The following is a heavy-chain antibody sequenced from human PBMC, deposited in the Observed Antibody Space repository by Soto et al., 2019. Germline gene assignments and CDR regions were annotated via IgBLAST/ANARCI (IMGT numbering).Heavy chain of an antibody. D-gene: IGHD6-13*01. CDR1: GCTFSSYA. V-gene: IGHV3-23*01. Sequence: GGLRRSCSASGCTFSSYAMSWVRQAPGKGLEWVSAISGSGGSTYYADSVKGRFTISRDNSKNTLYLQMNSLRAEDTAVYYSARDNGYSSSQHGDNWFDPWGQGTLVTVYS. J-gene: IGHJ5*02. CDR3: ARDNGYSSSQHGDNWFDP. CDR2: ISGSGGST.